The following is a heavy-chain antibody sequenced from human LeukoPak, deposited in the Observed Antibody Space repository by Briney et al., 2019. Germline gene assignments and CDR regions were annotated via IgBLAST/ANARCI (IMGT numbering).Heavy chain of an antibody. Sequence: GGSLRLSCAASGFTFSSYGMHRVRQAPGKGLEWVAVISYDGSNKYYADSVKGRFTISRDNSKNTLYLQMNSLRAEDTAVYYCAKDGLGYCSSTSCYEESWFDYWGQGTLVTVSS. CDR1: GFTFSSYG. CDR2: ISYDGSNK. D-gene: IGHD2-2*01. CDR3: AKDGLGYCSSTSCYEESWFDY. V-gene: IGHV3-30*18. J-gene: IGHJ4*02.